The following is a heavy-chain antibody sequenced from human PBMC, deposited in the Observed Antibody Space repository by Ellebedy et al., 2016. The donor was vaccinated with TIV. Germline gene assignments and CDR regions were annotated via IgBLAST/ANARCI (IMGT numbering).Heavy chain of an antibody. D-gene: IGHD1-26*01. V-gene: IGHV1-69*04. Sequence: SVKVSCXASGCTFSNLPIRWVRQAPGQGLAWMGRIIPMLGITNYAQKFLDRVTFTPDKSTSTAYMELSSLRSDDTAVYYCARVSRWEAFDLWGQGTMVTVSS. CDR2: IIPMLGIT. CDR3: ARVSRWEAFDL. CDR1: GCTFSNLP. J-gene: IGHJ3*01.